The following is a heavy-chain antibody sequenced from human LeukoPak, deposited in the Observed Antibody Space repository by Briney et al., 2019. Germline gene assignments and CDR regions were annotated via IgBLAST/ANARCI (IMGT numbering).Heavy chain of an antibody. D-gene: IGHD2-2*01. Sequence: ASVKVSCKASGYTFTGYYMHWVRQAPGQGLEWMGWINPSSGGTNYAQKFQGRVTMTRDTSISTAYMELSRLRSDDAAVYYCARDVGEYCSSVSCYASDYWGQGTLVTVSS. CDR2: INPSSGGT. J-gene: IGHJ4*02. V-gene: IGHV1-2*02. CDR3: ARDVGEYCSSVSCYASDY. CDR1: GYTFTGYY.